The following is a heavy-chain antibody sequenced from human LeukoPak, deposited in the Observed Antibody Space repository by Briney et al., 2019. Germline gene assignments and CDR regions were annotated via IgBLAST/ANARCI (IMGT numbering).Heavy chain of an antibody. D-gene: IGHD3-16*01. CDR3: ARDTSENWFDP. V-gene: IGHV4-39*07. J-gene: IGHJ5*02. CDR1: GGSISSSSYY. Sequence: SETLSLTCTVSGGSISSSSYYWGWIRQPPGKGLEWIGSIYYSGSTYYNPSLKSRVTISVDTSKNQFSLKLSSVTAADTAVYYCARDTSENWFDPWGQGTLVTVSS. CDR2: IYYSGST.